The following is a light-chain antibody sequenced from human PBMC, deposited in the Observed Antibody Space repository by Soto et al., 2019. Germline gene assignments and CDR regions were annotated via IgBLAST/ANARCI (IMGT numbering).Light chain of an antibody. J-gene: IGLJ1*01. CDR3: AAWDDSLNEEV. CDR1: SSNIGSNT. V-gene: IGLV1-44*01. Sequence: QSVLTQPPSASVTPGQRVTISCSGSSSNIGSNTVNWYQQLPGTAPRLLIYSNNQRPSGVPDRFSGSKSGTSASLAISGLQSEDEADYYCAAWDDSLNEEVFGTGTKVTVL. CDR2: SNN.